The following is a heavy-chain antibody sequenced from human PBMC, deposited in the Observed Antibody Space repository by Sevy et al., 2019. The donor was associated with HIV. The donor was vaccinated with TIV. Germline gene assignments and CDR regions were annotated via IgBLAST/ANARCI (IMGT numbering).Heavy chain of an antibody. D-gene: IGHD3-22*01. V-gene: IGHV4-31*03. CDR3: ARGTNYDSRLYYFDY. Sequence: TLSLTCTVSGGSISSGGYYWSWIRQHPGKGLEWIVYIYYSGSTYYNPSLKSRVTISVDTSKNQFSLKLSSVTAADTAVYYCARGTNYDSRLYYFDYWGQGTLVTVSS. CDR1: GGSISSGGYY. J-gene: IGHJ4*02. CDR2: IYYSGST.